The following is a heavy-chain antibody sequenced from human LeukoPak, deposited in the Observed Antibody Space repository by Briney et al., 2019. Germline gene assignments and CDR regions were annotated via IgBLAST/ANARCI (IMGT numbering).Heavy chain of an antibody. CDR1: GSTFTSYY. CDR3: ARGRPGDYFDY. D-gene: IGHD6-25*01. V-gene: IGHV1-2*02. Sequence: ASVKVSCKASGSTFTSYYMHWVRQAPGQGLEWMGWINPNSGATNYVQKFQGRVTMTRDTSISTAYMDLSRLRSDDTAVYYCARGRPGDYFDYWGQGTLVTVSS. CDR2: INPNSGAT. J-gene: IGHJ4*02.